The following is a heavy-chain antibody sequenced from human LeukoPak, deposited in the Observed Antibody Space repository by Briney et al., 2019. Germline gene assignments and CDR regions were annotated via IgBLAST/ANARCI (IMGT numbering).Heavy chain of an antibody. V-gene: IGHV3-48*04. J-gene: IGHJ5*02. CDR1: GFTFSSYW. CDR3: ASQSFARFDP. Sequence: GGSLRLSCAASGFTFSSYWMSWVRQAPGKGLEWVSYISSSGSTIYYADSVKGRFTISRDNARNSLFLQMNSLRVEDTAVYYCASQSFARFDPWGQGTLVTVSS. D-gene: IGHD3-16*01. CDR2: ISSSGSTI.